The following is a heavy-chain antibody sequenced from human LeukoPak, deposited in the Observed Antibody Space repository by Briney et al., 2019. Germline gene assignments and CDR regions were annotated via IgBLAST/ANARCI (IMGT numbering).Heavy chain of an antibody. CDR2: IRDKTKSYNT. Sequence: GGSLRLSCAASGFTVSDDYGDWVRQAPGKGLEWVGRIRDKTKSYNTDYAASVKGRFTISRDDSKNSLDLQMNSLKIEVTAVYYCARAHRSGSYFDYWGQGTLVTVSS. D-gene: IGHD1-26*01. V-gene: IGHV3-72*01. CDR1: GFTVSDDY. CDR3: ARAHRSGSYFDY. J-gene: IGHJ4*02.